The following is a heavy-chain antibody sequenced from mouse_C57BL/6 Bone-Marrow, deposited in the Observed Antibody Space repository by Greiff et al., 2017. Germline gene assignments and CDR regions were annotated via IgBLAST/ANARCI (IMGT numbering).Heavy chain of an antibody. J-gene: IGHJ4*01. D-gene: IGHD2-5*01. CDR2: IDPSDSET. Sequence: VQLQQPGAELVRPGSSVKLSCKASGYTFTSYWMPWVKQRPIQGLEWIGNIDPSDSETHYNQKFKDKATLTVDKSSSTAYMQLSSLTSEDSAVYYCARGSNYGDYYAMDYWGQGTSVTVSS. CDR1: GYTFTSYW. V-gene: IGHV1-52*01. CDR3: ARGSNYGDYYAMDY.